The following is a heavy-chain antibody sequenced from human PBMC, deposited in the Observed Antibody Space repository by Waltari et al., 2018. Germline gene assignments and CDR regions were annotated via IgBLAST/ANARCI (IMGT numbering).Heavy chain of an antibody. CDR3: AREGLGIAAAGLLAGFDP. J-gene: IGHJ5*02. CDR1: GGSISSGSYY. D-gene: IGHD6-13*01. Sequence: QVQLQESGPGLVKPSQTLSLTCTVSGGSISSGSYYWRWLRQPAGKGLEWIGRIYTSGSTNYNPSLKSRVTISVDTSKNQFSLKLSSVTAADTAVYYCAREGLGIAAAGLLAGFDPWGQGTLVTVSS. V-gene: IGHV4-61*02. CDR2: IYTSGST.